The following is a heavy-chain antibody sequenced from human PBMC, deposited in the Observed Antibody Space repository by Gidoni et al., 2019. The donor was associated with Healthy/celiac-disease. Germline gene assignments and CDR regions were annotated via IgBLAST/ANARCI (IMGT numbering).Heavy chain of an antibody. V-gene: IGHV3-7*03. D-gene: IGHD4-17*01. Sequence: EVQLVESGGGLVQPGGSLRLSCAASGFTFSSYWMSWVRQAPGKGLEWVANIKQDGSEKYYVDSVKGRFTISRDNAKNSLYLQMNSLRAEDTAVYYCAREGNDYGDYVSAFDIWGQGTMVTVSS. CDR2: IKQDGSEK. J-gene: IGHJ3*02. CDR3: AREGNDYGDYVSAFDI. CDR1: GFTFSSYW.